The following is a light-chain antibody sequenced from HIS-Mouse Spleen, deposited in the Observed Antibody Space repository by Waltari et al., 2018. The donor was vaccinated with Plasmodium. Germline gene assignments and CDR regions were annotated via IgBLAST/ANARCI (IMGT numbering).Light chain of an antibody. Sequence: SYELTQPLSVSVALGQTARITCGGNNIGRQNVHWYQQKPGQAPVLVIYRYSNRPSGIPERFSGSNSGNTATLTISRAQAGDEADYYCQVWDSSTVFGGGTKLTVL. J-gene: IGLJ3*02. CDR2: RYS. CDR1: NIGRQN. CDR3: QVWDSSTV. V-gene: IGLV3-9*01.